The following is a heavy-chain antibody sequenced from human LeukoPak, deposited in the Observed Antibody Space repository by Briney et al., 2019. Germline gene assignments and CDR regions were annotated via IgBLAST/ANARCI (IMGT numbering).Heavy chain of an antibody. D-gene: IGHD6-13*01. CDR2: IIPIFGTA. J-gene: IGHJ6*02. CDR3: ARAIAAAGTRLEDYYYGMDI. CDR1: GGTFSSYA. V-gene: IGHV1-69*13. Sequence: SVKVSCKASGGTFSSYAISWVRQAPGQGLEWMGGIIPIFGTANYAQKFQGRVTITADESTSTAYMELSSLRSEDTAVYYCARAIAAAGTRLEDYYYGMDIWGQGTTVTVSS.